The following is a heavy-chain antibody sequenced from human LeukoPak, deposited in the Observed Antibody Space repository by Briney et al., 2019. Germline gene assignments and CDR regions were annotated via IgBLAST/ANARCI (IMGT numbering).Heavy chain of an antibody. V-gene: IGHV3-30*18. D-gene: IGHD2-2*02. J-gene: IGHJ4*02. CDR2: ISYDGSNK. CDR1: GFTFDDYG. Sequence: GGSLRLSCAASGFTFDDYGMSWVRQAPGKGLEWVAVISYDGSNKYYADSVKGRFTISRDNSRNTLYLQMNSLRAEDTAVYYCAKDVGDIVVVPAALREGLVDYWGQGTLVTVSS. CDR3: AKDVGDIVVVPAALREGLVDY.